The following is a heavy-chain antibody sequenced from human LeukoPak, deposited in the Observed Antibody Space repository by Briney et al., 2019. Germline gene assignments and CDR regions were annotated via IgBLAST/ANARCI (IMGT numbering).Heavy chain of an antibody. CDR1: GYTFTGYY. D-gene: IGHD1-26*01. CDR2: INPNSGGT. CDR3: ARALPTPYNLYSGSYYGY. J-gene: IGHJ4*02. V-gene: IGHV1-2*02. Sequence: ASVKVSCKASGYTFTGYYMHWVRQAPGQGLEWMGWINPNSGGTNYAQKFQGRVTMTRDMSTSTVYMELSSLRSEDTAVYYCARALPTPYNLYSGSYYGYWGQGTLVTVSS.